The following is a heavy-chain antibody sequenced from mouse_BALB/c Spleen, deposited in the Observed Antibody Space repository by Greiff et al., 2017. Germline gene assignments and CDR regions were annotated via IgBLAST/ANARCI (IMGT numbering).Heavy chain of an antibody. CDR2: IAPGSGST. D-gene: IGHD1-2*01. J-gene: IGHJ3*01. V-gene: IGHV1S41*01. CDR1: GYTFTSYW. CDR3: ARGWITTATFAY. Sequence: DLVKPGASVKLSCKASGYTFTSYWINWIKQRPGQGLEWIGRIAPGSGSTYYNEMFKGKATLTVDTSTSTAYIQLSSLSSEDSAVYFYARGWITTATFAYWGQGTLVTVSA.